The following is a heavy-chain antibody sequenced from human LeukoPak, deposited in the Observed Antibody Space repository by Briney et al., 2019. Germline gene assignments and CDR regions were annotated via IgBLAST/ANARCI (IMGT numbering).Heavy chain of an antibody. D-gene: IGHD5-24*01. Sequence: PAEPLSLTCTVSGGTISTYYRSWIRQPPGKGLEWIGYINYGGSNNYNAALKSRVTISVDTYTKQFSFKLITVPAAETTAYYYLRGGDRHGYNCEAFYICGQGTMVTVSS. CDR2: INYGGSN. V-gene: IGHV4-59*01. CDR1: GGTISTYY. J-gene: IGHJ3*02. CDR3: LRGGDRHGYNCEAFYI.